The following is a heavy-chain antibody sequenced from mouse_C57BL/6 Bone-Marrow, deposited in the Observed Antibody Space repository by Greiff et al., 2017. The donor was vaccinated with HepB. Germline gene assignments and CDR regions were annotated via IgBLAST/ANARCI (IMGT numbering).Heavy chain of an antibody. D-gene: IGHD1-1*01. V-gene: IGHV1-85*01. Sequence: LVESGPELVKPGASVKLSCKASGYTFTSYDINWVKQRPGQGLEWIGWIYPRDGSTKYNEKFKGKATLTVDTSSSTAYMERHSLTSEDSAVYFCAGITTVVAQNYFDYWGQGTTLTVSS. J-gene: IGHJ2*01. CDR2: IYPRDGST. CDR1: GYTFTSYD. CDR3: AGITTVVAQNYFDY.